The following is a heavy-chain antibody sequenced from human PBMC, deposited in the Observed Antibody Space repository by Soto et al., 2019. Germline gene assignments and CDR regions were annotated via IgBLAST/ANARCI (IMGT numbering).Heavy chain of an antibody. CDR2: IDPSDSYT. CDR1: GYSFTSYL. D-gene: IGHD2-21*01. CDR3: ATLLGGGAEGDYYHYGMDV. Sequence: PGESLKISCNGSGYSFTSYLISWVRQMPGKGLELLGRIDPSDSYTNYIPSFQGDVTILAHNSIRNSYLQLGSRRDSYTAMDXCATLLGGGAEGDYYHYGMDVGSQGTRVPVSS. J-gene: IGHJ6*02. V-gene: IGHV5-10-1*01.